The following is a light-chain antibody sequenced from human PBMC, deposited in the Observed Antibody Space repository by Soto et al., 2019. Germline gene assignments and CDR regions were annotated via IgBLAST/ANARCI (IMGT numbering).Light chain of an antibody. V-gene: IGLV2-11*01. Sequence: QSALTQPRSVSGSPGQSVTISCTGTSSDVGGYNYVSWYQQHPGKAPKLMIYDVSKRPSGVPDRFSGSKSGNTASLTISGLQAEDEADYYCCSYAGSYTFYVVFGGGTKFTVL. J-gene: IGLJ2*01. CDR2: DVS. CDR3: CSYAGSYTFYVV. CDR1: SSDVGGYNY.